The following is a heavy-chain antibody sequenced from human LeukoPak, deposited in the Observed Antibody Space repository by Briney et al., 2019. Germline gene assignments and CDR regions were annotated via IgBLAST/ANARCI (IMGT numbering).Heavy chain of an antibody. CDR3: ARGRGGTAMVDY. D-gene: IGHD5-18*01. CDR2: IYYSGST. CDR1: GGSISSYY. V-gene: IGHV4-59*01. Sequence: PSETLSLTCSVSGGSISSYYWSWIRQPPGKGLEWLGYIYYSGSTNYNPSLKSRVTISVDTSKNQFSLKLSSVTAADTAVYYCARGRGGTAMVDYWGQGTLATVSS. J-gene: IGHJ4*02.